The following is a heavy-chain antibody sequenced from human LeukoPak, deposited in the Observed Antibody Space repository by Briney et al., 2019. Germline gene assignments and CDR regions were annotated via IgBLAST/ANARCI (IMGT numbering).Heavy chain of an antibody. J-gene: IGHJ4*02. CDR1: GFTFSSYG. V-gene: IGHV3-33*01. CDR2: IWFDGRNK. CDR3: ARDFYTTIAVAGTPDY. D-gene: IGHD6-19*01. Sequence: GGSLRLSCAASGFTFSSYGMHWVRQAPGKGLEWVAVIWFDGRNKYYADSVKGRFTISRDNSKNTLYLQMNSLRAEGTAVYYCARDFYTTIAVAGTPDYWGQGTLVTVSS.